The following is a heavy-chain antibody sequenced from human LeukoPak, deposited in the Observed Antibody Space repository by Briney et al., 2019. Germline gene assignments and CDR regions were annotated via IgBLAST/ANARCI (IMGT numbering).Heavy chain of an antibody. Sequence: GGSLRLSCAASGFTFSSYEMNWVRQAPGKGLEWVSYISSSGSTIYYADSVEGRFTISRDNAKNSLYLQMNSLRAEDTAVYYCARDKGGYCSGGSCYSDPYYYGMDVWGKGTTVTVSS. CDR3: ARDKGGYCSGGSCYSDPYYYGMDV. CDR2: ISSSGSTI. V-gene: IGHV3-48*03. D-gene: IGHD2-15*01. CDR1: GFTFSSYE. J-gene: IGHJ6*04.